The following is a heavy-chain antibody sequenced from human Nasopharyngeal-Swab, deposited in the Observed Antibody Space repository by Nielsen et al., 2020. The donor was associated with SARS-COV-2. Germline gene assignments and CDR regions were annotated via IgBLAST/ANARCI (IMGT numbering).Heavy chain of an antibody. V-gene: IGHV3-23*01. CDR1: GFTFSRYA. J-gene: IGHJ4*02. CDR2: ISGSGGST. CDR3: AKLAYILTGYPDY. Sequence: GESLKISCAASGFTFSRYAMSWVLQAPGKGLEWVSAISGSGGSTYYADSVKGRFTISRDNSKNTLYLQMNSLRAEDTAVYYCAKLAYILTGYPDYWGQGTLVTVSS. D-gene: IGHD3-9*01.